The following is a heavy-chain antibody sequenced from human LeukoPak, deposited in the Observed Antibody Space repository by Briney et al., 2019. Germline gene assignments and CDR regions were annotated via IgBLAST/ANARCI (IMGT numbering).Heavy chain of an antibody. CDR3: AKDGDTAMTPYYYYYGMDV. CDR2: ISGSGGST. CDR1: GFTFSSYA. Sequence: GGSLRLSCAASGFTFSSYAMSWVRQAPGKGLEWVSAISGSGGSTYSADSVKGRFTISRDNSKNTLYLQMNSLRAEDTAVYYCAKDGDTAMTPYYYYYGMDVWGQGTTVTVSS. V-gene: IGHV3-23*01. D-gene: IGHD5-18*01. J-gene: IGHJ6*02.